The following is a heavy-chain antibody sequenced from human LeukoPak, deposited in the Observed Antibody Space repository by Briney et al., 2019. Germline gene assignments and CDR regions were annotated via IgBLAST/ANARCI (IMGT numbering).Heavy chain of an antibody. Sequence: SETLSLTCTVSGGSISSYYWSWIRQPPGKGLEWIGYIYYSGSTNYNPSLKSRVTISVDTSKNQFSLKLSSVTAADTAVYYCARAGGNPILFDYWGQGTLVTVSS. V-gene: IGHV4-59*01. CDR1: GGSISSYY. J-gene: IGHJ4*02. CDR3: ARAGGNPILFDY. D-gene: IGHD4-23*01. CDR2: IYYSGST.